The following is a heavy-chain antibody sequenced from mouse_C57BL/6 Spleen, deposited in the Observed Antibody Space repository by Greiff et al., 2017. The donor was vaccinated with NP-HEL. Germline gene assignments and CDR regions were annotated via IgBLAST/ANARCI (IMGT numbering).Heavy chain of an antibody. D-gene: IGHD4-1*01. V-gene: IGHV1-15*01. CDR2: IDPETGGT. CDR3: TRKLGLGFDY. Sequence: VQLQQSGAELVTPGASVTLSCKASGYTFTDYEMHWVKQTPVHGLEWIGAIDPETGGTAYNQKFKGKAILTADKSSSTAYMELRSLTSEDSAVYYCTRKLGLGFDYWGQGTTLTVSS. CDR1: GYTFTDYE. J-gene: IGHJ2*01.